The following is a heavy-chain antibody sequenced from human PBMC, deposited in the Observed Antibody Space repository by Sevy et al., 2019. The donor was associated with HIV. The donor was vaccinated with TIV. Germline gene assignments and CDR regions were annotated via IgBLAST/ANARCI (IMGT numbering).Heavy chain of an antibody. Sequence: GGSLRLSCKVSGFTFSTYAFHWVRQAPGKGLEWVSSISRSSTVYYADSVRGRFTISRDNVKNSLFLEMNSLRDEDTAVYYCAREAYYYDSREENWFDPWGQGTLVIVSS. J-gene: IGHJ5*02. CDR2: ISRSSTV. CDR3: AREAYYYDSREENWFDP. D-gene: IGHD3-22*01. CDR1: GFTFSTYA. V-gene: IGHV3-48*02.